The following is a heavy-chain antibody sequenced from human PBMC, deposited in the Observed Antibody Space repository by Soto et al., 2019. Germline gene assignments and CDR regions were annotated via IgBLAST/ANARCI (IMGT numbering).Heavy chain of an antibody. CDR3: ARVAVAGTRVDY. D-gene: IGHD6-19*01. V-gene: IGHV4-4*02. CDR2: IYHSGST. J-gene: IGHJ4*02. Sequence: QVQLQESGPGLVKPSGTLSLTCAVSGGSISSSNWWSWVRQPPGKGLEWIGEIYHSGSTNYNPSLKGRVTISVDKSKNEFSLKLSPATAADTAVYYCARVAVAGTRVDYWGQGTLVTVSS. CDR1: GGSISSSNW.